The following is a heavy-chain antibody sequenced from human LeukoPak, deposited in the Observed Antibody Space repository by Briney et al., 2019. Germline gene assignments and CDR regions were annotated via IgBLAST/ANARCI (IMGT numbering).Heavy chain of an antibody. CDR3: ARGAGWYNY. D-gene: IGHD6-19*01. CDR1: GGSISSYY. CDR2: IHYSGTT. V-gene: IGHV4-59*01. J-gene: IGHJ4*02. Sequence: SETLSLTCTVSGGSISSYYWNWIRQPPGQGLEWIAYIHYSGTTNYNPSLKSRVSISIDTSKKQFSLKVSSVTAADTAVYYCARGAGWYNYWGQGTLVTVSS.